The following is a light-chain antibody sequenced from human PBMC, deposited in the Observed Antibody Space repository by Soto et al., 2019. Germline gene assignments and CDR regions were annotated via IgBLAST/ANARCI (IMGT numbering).Light chain of an antibody. CDR1: QSVSGY. Sequence: EIVLTQSPATLSLSPGNIATLSCRASQSVSGYLAWYQQKPGQAPRLLIYDASNRATGIPARFSGSGSGTDFPLTITILEPEDFAVYYCQQRSSWPSTFGGGTKVEI. V-gene: IGKV3-11*01. CDR3: QQRSSWPST. CDR2: DAS. J-gene: IGKJ4*01.